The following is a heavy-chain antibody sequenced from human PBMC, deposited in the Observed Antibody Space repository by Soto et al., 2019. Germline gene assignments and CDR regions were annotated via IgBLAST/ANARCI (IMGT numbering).Heavy chain of an antibody. CDR2: IYYSGST. D-gene: IGHD4-17*01. CDR1: GGSISSGGYY. J-gene: IGHJ2*01. Sequence: QVQLQESGPGLVKPSQTLSLTCTVSGGSISSGGYYWSWIRQHPGKGLEWIGYIYYSGSTYYNPSLKSRVTISVDTSKNQCSLKLSSVTAADTAVYYCARGGDTVGPGIGYFDLWGRGTLVTVSS. CDR3: ARGGDTVGPGIGYFDL. V-gene: IGHV4-31*03.